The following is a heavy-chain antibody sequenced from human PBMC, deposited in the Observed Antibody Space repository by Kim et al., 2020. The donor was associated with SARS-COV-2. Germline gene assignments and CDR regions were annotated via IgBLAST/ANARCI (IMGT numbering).Heavy chain of an antibody. Sequence: NTNYVQKLQGRVTMTTDTSTSTAYMELRSLRSDDTAVYYCARVAVRRLDYWGQGTLVTVSS. CDR3: ARVAVRRLDY. D-gene: IGHD6-6*01. CDR2: NT. V-gene: IGHV1-18*01. J-gene: IGHJ4*02.